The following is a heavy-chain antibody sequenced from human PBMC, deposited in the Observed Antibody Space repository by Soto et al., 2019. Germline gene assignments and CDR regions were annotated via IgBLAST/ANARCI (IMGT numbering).Heavy chain of an antibody. D-gene: IGHD2-2*01. CDR1: GGSIISGGYY. J-gene: IGHJ6*02. Sequence: SETLSLTCTVSGGSIISGGYYFICIRQHPWKGLEWIGYIYYSGSTYYNPSLKSRVTISVDTSKNQFSLKLSSVTAADTAVYYCARTPYCSSTSCLYGMDVWGQGTTVTVSS. CDR2: IYYSGST. V-gene: IGHV4-31*03. CDR3: ARTPYCSSTSCLYGMDV.